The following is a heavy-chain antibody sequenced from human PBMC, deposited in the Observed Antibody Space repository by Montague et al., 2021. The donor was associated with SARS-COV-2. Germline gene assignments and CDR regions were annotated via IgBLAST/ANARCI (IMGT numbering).Heavy chain of an antibody. J-gene: IGHJ4*02. Sequence: SLRLSCAASGFTFSSYEMNWVRQAPGKGLEWVSYISSSGSTIYYADSVKGRFTISRDNAKNSLYLQMNSLRAEDTAVYYCARDSREGYNYDLDYWGQGTLVTVSS. CDR1: GFTFSSYE. CDR2: ISSSGSTI. CDR3: ARDSREGYNYDLDY. V-gene: IGHV3-48*03. D-gene: IGHD5-24*01.